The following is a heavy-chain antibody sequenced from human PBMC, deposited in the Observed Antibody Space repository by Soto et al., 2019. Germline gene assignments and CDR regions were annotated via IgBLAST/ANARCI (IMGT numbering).Heavy chain of an antibody. CDR1: GGTFSSYA. J-gene: IGHJ4*02. D-gene: IGHD6-19*01. CDR2: IIPIFGTA. Sequence: GASVKVSCKASGGTFSSYAISWVRQAHEQGLEWMGGIIPIFGTANYAQKFQGRVTITADESTSTAYMELSSLRSEDTAVYYCARDRYSSGWSQYYFDYWGQGTLVTVSS. V-gene: IGHV1-69*13. CDR3: ARDRYSSGWSQYYFDY.